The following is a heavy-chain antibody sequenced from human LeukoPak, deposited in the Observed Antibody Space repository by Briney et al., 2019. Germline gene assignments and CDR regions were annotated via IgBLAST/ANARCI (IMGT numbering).Heavy chain of an antibody. J-gene: IGHJ4*02. CDR1: GGSISSSSYY. V-gene: IGHV4-39*01. Sequence: SETLSLTCTVSGGSISSSSYYWGWIRQPPGKGLEWIGSIYYSGSTYYNPSLKSRVTISVNTSKNQFSLKLSSVTAADTAVYCCARITGGYDFWSGSYLDYWGQGTLVSVSS. CDR2: IYYSGST. CDR3: ARITGGYDFWSGSYLDY. D-gene: IGHD3-3*01.